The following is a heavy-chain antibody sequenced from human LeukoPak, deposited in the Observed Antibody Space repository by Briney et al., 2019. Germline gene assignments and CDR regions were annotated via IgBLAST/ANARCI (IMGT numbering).Heavy chain of an antibody. Sequence: PGGSLRLSCAASGFTFRRYAMSWVRQAPGKGPEWVSAISGSGGSIYYADSVKGRFTISRDNAKNTLYLQMNSLRAEDTAVYRCARDVRGPHDFWGQGTLVTVSS. J-gene: IGHJ4*02. CDR1: GFTFRRYA. D-gene: IGHD2/OR15-2a*01. V-gene: IGHV3-23*01. CDR2: ISGSGGSI. CDR3: ARDVRGPHDF.